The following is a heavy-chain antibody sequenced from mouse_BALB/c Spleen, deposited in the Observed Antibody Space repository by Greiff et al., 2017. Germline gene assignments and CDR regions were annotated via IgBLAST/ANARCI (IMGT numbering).Heavy chain of an antibody. J-gene: IGHJ3*01. Sequence: VKLQESGPGLVAPSQSLSITCTVSGFSLTSYGVHWVRQPPGKGLEWLGVIWAGGSTNYNSALMSRLSISKDNSKSQVFLKMNSLQTDDTAMYYCARGGGKTGTFAYWGQGTLVTVSA. CDR3: ARGGGKTGTFAY. CDR1: GFSLTSYG. D-gene: IGHD4-1*01. V-gene: IGHV2-9*02. CDR2: IWAGGST.